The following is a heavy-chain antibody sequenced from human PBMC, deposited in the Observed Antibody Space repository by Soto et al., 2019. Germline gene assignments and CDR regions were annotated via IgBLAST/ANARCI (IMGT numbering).Heavy chain of an antibody. J-gene: IGHJ6*02. V-gene: IGHV3-7*01. CDR2: IKQDGSEK. Sequence: GGSLRLSCAASGFTFSSYWMSWVRQAPGKGLEWVANIKQDGSEKYYVDSVKGRFTISRDNAKNSLYLQMNSLRAEDTAVYYCARDATIFGVVIMKYYYYGMDVWGQGTTVTVSS. D-gene: IGHD3-3*01. CDR1: GFTFSSYW. CDR3: ARDATIFGVVIMKYYYYGMDV.